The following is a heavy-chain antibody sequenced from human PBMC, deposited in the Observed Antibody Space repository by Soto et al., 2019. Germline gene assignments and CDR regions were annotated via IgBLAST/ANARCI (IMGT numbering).Heavy chain of an antibody. J-gene: IGHJ6*02. Sequence: GGSLRLSCAASGFTFSSYAMSWVCQAPGKGLEWVSGISASGRDTYYADSVKDRFTISRDNSKNTLYLQMNSLRAEDTAVYYCARNRGYYYGMDVWGQGTTVTVS. D-gene: IGHD2-21*01. V-gene: IGHV3-23*01. CDR2: ISASGRDT. CDR1: GFTFSSYA. CDR3: ARNRGYYYGMDV.